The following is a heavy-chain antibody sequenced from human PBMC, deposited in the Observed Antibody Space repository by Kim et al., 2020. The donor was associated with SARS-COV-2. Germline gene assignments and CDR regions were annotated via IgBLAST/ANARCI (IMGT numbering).Heavy chain of an antibody. D-gene: IGHD1-26*01. CDR1: GFSLSTSGMC. Sequence: SGPTLVNPTQTLTLTCTFSGFSLSTSGMCVSWIRQPPGKALEWLALIDWDDDKYYSTSLKTRLTISKDTSKNQVVLTMTNMDPVDTATYYCARIERSGYYYGMDVWGQGTTVTVSS. CDR2: IDWDDDK. CDR3: ARIERSGYYYGMDV. V-gene: IGHV2-70*01. J-gene: IGHJ6*02.